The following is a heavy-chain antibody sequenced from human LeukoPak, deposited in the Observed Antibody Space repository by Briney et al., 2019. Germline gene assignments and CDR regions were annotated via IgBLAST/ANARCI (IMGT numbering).Heavy chain of an antibody. D-gene: IGHD3-16*01. CDR1: GFSFSTYW. Sequence: GGSLRLSCAASGFSFSTYWMSWVRQAPGKGLEWVANIKPDRSEGYSVDSVKGRFTISRDNPKNSLVLQMNSLRAEDTAVYYCARGQQLGDWGQGTLVTVSS. J-gene: IGHJ4*02. V-gene: IGHV3-7*01. CDR2: IKPDRSEG. CDR3: ARGQQLGD.